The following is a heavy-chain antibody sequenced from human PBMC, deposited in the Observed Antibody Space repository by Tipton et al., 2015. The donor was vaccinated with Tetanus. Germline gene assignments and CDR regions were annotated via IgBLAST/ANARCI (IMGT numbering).Heavy chain of an antibody. Sequence: GSLRLSCAASGFTFSSYAMTWVRQAPGKGLEWVSGISGSGGSTFYEDSVKGRFTISRDNSKNTLYLQMNSLRAEDTAVYYCAKDGGDAYCSGDCYSPGSFQHWGQGALVTVSS. CDR1: GFTFSSYA. V-gene: IGHV3-23*01. CDR3: AKDGGDAYCSGDCYSPGSFQH. J-gene: IGHJ1*01. D-gene: IGHD2-21*02. CDR2: ISGSGGST.